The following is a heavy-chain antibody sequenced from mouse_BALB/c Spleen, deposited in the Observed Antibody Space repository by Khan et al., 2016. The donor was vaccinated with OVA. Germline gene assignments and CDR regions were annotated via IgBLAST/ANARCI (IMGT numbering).Heavy chain of an antibody. D-gene: IGHD2-1*01. CDR1: GFSLTSYG. J-gene: IGHJ4*01. CDR3: AKQNHGTLYAVDY. Sequence: VQLQESGPGLVAPSQSLSITCTVSGFSLTSYGVSWVRQPPGKGLEWLGVMWGDGNTNYHSALRSRLSISKDNSKGQVFLKLNSLQTDDTATYYCAKQNHGTLYAVDYWGQGTSVTGSA. V-gene: IGHV2-3*01. CDR2: MWGDGNT.